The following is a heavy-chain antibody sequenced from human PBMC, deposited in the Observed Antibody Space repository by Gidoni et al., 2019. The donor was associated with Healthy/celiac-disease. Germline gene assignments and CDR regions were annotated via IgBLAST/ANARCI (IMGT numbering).Heavy chain of an antibody. J-gene: IGHJ4*02. CDR3: AREAVAVHFDY. Sequence: EVQLVESGGGLVQPGGSLRLSCAASGFTFSSYWLSWVRQAPGKGLEGVANIKQDGSEKYYVDSVKGRFTISRDNAKNSLYLQMNSLRAEDTAVYYCAREAVAVHFDYWGQGTLVTVSS. V-gene: IGHV3-7*03. CDR1: GFTFSSYW. D-gene: IGHD6-19*01. CDR2: IKQDGSEK.